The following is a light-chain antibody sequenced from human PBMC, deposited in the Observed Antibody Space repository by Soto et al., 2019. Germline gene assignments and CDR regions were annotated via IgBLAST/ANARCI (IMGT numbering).Light chain of an antibody. CDR1: QGIRND. CDR2: AAS. CDR3: LQDYNYPRT. V-gene: IGKV1-6*01. Sequence: AIQITQSPSSLSASVGDRVTITCRASQGIRNDLGWYQQKPGKAPKLLIYAASSLQSGVPSRFSGSGSGTDFTLTISSLQTEEFATYYCLQDYNYPRTFGQGTKVDIK. J-gene: IGKJ1*01.